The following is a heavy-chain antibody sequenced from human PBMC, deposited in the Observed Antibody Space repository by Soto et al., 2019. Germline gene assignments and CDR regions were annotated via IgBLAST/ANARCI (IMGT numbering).Heavy chain of an antibody. CDR1: GYTFTGYY. V-gene: IGHV1-2*04. CDR2: INPNSGGT. CDR3: ARDFWATYYYDSSGKTDQYGMDV. J-gene: IGHJ6*02. D-gene: IGHD3-22*01. Sequence: GASVKVSCKASGYTFTGYYMHWVRQAPGQGLEWMGWINPNSGGTNYAQKFQGWVTMTRDTSISTAYMELSRLRSDDTAVYYYARDFWATYYYDSSGKTDQYGMDVWGQGTTVTVSS.